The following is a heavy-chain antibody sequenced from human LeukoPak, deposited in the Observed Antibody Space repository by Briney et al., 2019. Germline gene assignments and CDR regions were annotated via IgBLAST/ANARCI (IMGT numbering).Heavy chain of an antibody. J-gene: IGHJ4*02. CDR3: ARDGPGDVGFDY. D-gene: IGHD7-27*01. CDR2: FSYSGST. CDR1: RGSISNYY. Sequence: SETLSLTCTVSRGSISNYYWGWIRQPPGKGLEWIGFFSYSGSTNYNPSLKSRVTISVDTSKNQFSLKLTSVTAADTAVHYCARDGPGDVGFDYWGRGTLVTVSS. V-gene: IGHV4-59*01.